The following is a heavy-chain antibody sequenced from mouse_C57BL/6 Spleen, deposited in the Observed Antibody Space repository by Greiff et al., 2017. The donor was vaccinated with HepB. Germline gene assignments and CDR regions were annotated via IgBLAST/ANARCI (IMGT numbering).Heavy chain of an antibody. V-gene: IGHV1-26*01. J-gene: IGHJ4*01. Sequence: EVQLQQSGPELVKPGASVKISCKASGYTFTDYYMNWVKQSHGKSLEWIGDINPNNGGTSYNQKFKGKATLTVDKSSSTAYMELRSLTSEDSAVYYCARRIDYDGYAMDYWGQGTSVTVSS. CDR1: GYTFTDYY. CDR2: INPNNGGT. CDR3: ARRIDYDGYAMDY. D-gene: IGHD2-4*01.